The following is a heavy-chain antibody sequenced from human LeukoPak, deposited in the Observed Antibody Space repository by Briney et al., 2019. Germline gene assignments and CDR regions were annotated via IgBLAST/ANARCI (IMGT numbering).Heavy chain of an antibody. CDR1: GGSFSGYY. V-gene: IGHV4-34*01. CDR3: ARGKDSSGWYGYYYYYMDV. J-gene: IGHJ6*03. CDR2: INHSGST. D-gene: IGHD6-19*01. Sequence: SETLSLTCAVYGGSFSGYYWSWIRQPPGKGLEWIGEINHSGSTNYNPSLKSRVTISVDTSKNQFSLKLSSVTAADTAVYYCARGKDSSGWYGYYYYYMDVWGKGTTVTVSS.